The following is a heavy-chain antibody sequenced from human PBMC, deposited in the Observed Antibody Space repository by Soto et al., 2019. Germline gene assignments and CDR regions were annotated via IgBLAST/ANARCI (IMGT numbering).Heavy chain of an antibody. V-gene: IGHV4-31*11. J-gene: IGHJ4*02. CDR3: ARDGSMSDYFDY. CDR1: GGSISSGGYS. CDR2: IYYSGST. Sequence: SETLSLTCAVSGGSISSGGYSWSWIRQPPGKGLEWIGYIYYSGSTYYNPSLKSRVTISVDTSKNQFSLKLSSVTAADTAVYYCARDGSMSDYFDYWGQGTLVTVSS. D-gene: IGHD3-10*02.